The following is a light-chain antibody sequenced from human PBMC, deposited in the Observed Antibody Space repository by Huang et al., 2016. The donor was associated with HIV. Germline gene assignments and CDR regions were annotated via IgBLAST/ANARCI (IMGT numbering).Light chain of an antibody. CDR1: QGVSSN. CDR2: GAS. J-gene: IGKJ2*01. V-gene: IGKV3-15*01. CDR3: QQYKNWPTYT. Sequence: EIVMTQSPATLSLSPGERATLSFRASQGVSSNLAWYQQKPGQAPRLLIHGASTRATGIPRRFIGSGSGTEFTLTISSLQSEDFAVYHCQQYKNWPTYTFGQGTKLEIK.